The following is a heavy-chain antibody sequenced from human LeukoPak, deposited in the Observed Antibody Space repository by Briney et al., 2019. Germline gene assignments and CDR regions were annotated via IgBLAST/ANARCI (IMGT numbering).Heavy chain of an antibody. Sequence: SETLSLTCAVYGGSFSGYYWSWIRQPPGKGLEWIGEINHSGSTNYNPSLKSRVTISVDTSKNQFSLKLSSVTAADTAVYYCARSRGDSSGYYYFDYWGQGTLVTVSS. J-gene: IGHJ4*02. CDR1: GGSFSGYY. V-gene: IGHV4-34*01. CDR2: INHSGST. D-gene: IGHD3-22*01. CDR3: ARSRGDSSGYYYFDY.